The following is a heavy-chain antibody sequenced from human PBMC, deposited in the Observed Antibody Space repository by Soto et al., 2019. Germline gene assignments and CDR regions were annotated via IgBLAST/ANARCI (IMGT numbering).Heavy chain of an antibody. J-gene: IGHJ4*02. CDR2: IYWDGYK. V-gene: IGHV2-5*02. D-gene: IGHD3-16*01. CDR1: GFSLRTNGVG. Sequence: QITLKESGPTLVKPTQTLTLTCAFSGFSLRTNGVGVGWIRQPPGKALEWLALIYWDGYKHYSPSLESRLTIPEDTSKNEVVLTVTNMDPVDTATYYCAHKGGGDRILDYWGQGTLVTVSS. CDR3: AHKGGGDRILDY.